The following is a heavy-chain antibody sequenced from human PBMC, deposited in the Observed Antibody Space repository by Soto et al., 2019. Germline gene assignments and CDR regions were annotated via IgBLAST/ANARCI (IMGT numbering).Heavy chain of an antibody. CDR3: ARGQRFSDSFDP. J-gene: IGHJ5*02. CDR1: GGAISGYY. CDR2: IYSSGGT. D-gene: IGHD3-3*01. Sequence: SETLSLTCTVSGGAISGYYWTWIRQSAGKGLEWIGRIYSSGGTKYNPSLQSRVTMSLDTSKNQFSLRLTSVTAADTAVYDCARGQRFSDSFDPWGQGTLVTVSS. V-gene: IGHV4-4*07.